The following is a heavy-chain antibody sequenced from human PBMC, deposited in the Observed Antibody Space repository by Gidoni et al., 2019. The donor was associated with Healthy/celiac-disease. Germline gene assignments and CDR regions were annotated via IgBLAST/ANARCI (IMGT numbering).Heavy chain of an antibody. CDR3: ARTANLKHYGDAQDYGMDV. Sequence: EVQLVQSGAEVKKRGESLRISCKGSGYSFTSYWISWVRQMPGKGLEWMGRIDPSGSYTNYSPSFQGHVTISADKSISTAYLQWSSLKASDTAMYYCARTANLKHYGDAQDYGMDVWGQGTTVTVSS. CDR1: GYSFTSYW. J-gene: IGHJ6*02. V-gene: IGHV5-10-1*03. CDR2: IDPSGSYT. D-gene: IGHD4-17*01.